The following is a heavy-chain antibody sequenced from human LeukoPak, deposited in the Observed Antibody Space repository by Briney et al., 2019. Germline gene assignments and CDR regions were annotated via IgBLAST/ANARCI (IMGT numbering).Heavy chain of an antibody. J-gene: IGHJ3*01. CDR3: ARVWSAFDV. V-gene: IGHV3-48*01. D-gene: IGHD3-3*01. Sequence: GGSLRLSCAASGFTFSSYAMHWVRQAPGKGLEWVSYIISSSSTIYYADSVKGRFTISRDNAKNSLYLQMNSLRAEDTAVYYCARVWSAFDVWGQGTMVTVSS. CDR2: IISSSSTI. CDR1: GFTFSSYA.